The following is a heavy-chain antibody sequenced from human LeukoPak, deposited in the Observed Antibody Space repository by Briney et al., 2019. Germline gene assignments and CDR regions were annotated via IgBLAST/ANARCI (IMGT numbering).Heavy chain of an antibody. D-gene: IGHD3-22*01. CDR1: GFTFSSYA. CDR2: ISGSGGST. CDR3: AKEVSFYDSSGYYFDY. J-gene: IGHJ4*02. Sequence: KAGGSLRLSCAASGFTFSSYAMSWVRQAPGKGLEWVSAISGSGGSTYYADSVKGRFTISRDNSKNTLYLQMNSLRAEDTAVYYCAKEVSFYDSSGYYFDYWGQGTLVTVSS. V-gene: IGHV3-23*01.